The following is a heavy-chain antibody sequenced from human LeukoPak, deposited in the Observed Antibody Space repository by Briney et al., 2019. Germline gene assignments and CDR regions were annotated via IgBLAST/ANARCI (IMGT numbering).Heavy chain of an antibody. J-gene: IGHJ4*02. CDR1: GFIYSSFW. D-gene: IGHD2-21*01. V-gene: IGHV3-7*01. CDR2: IEPDGSGK. Sequence: PGGSLRLSCAASGFIYSSFWMSWVRQAPGKGLEWVANIEPDGSGKNYVDSVRGRFTIPRDNAKNSLYLQMNSVRVEDSAVYYCARSLWPEDYWGQGTLVTVSS. CDR3: ARSLWPEDY.